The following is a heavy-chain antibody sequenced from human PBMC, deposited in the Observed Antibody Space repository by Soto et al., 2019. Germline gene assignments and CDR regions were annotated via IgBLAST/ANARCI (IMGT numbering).Heavy chain of an antibody. V-gene: IGHV3-23*01. CDR3: AKDRSGPSLNWFDP. D-gene: IGHD3-16*02. Sequence: PGGSLRLSCAASGFTLSSYAMSWVRQAPGKGLEWVSAISGSGGSTYYADSVKGRFTISRDNSKNTLYLQMNSLRAEDTAVYYCAKDRSGPSLNWFDPWGQGTLVTVSS. CDR2: ISGSGGST. CDR1: GFTLSSYA. J-gene: IGHJ5*02.